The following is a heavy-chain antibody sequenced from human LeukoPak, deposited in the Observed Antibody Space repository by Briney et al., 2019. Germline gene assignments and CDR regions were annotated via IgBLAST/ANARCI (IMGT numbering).Heavy chain of an antibody. CDR3: ASRRGSNRPFDY. CDR1: GFTFTSYW. V-gene: IGHV3-74*01. Sequence: QPGGSLRLSCVASGFTFTSYWMHWVRQAPGKGLVWVSRINIDGSTTNYADSVKGRFTISRDNAKNSLYLQMNSLTAEDSAVYYCASRRGSNRPFDYWGQGTLVTVSS. CDR2: INIDGSTT. D-gene: IGHD1-26*01. J-gene: IGHJ4*02.